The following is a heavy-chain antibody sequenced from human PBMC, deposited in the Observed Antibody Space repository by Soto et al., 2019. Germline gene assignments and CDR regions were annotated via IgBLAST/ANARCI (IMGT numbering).Heavy chain of an antibody. D-gene: IGHD1-26*01. CDR2: IYHTGAA. CDR1: GGSLSSDNFF. V-gene: IGHV4-31*03. J-gene: IGHJ3*02. Sequence: QVQLQESGPGLVKPSQTLSVTCTVSGGSLSSDNFFWSWVRQHPETGLEWVGYIYHTGAAYYNPSLKSRLTISLDTSKNRFSRSLISVTAADTAVYYCAREVISPATSDALDIWGQGTMVTVSS. CDR3: AREVISPATSDALDI.